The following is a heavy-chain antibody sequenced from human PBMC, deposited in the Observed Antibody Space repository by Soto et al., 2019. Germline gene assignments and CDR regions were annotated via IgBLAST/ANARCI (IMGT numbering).Heavy chain of an antibody. CDR3: ARDVDRCTGARCSPWPDTHFDL. D-gene: IGHD2-8*02. CDR2: ISPYNGNT. CDR1: GYTFTNYG. J-gene: IGHJ2*01. Sequence: QVQLVQSGDEVKKPGASVKVSCKASGYTFTNYGISWVLQAPGQGLEWMGWISPYNGNTKYPQKLQGRVTMTTDTPTRTFYMELSSLRSDDTDVYFCARDVDRCTGARCSPWPDTHFDLWGRGTLVTVSS. V-gene: IGHV1-18*01.